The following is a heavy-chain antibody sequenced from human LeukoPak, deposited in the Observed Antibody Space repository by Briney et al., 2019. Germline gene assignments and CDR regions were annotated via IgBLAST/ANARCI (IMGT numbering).Heavy chain of an antibody. CDR3: AKAEEEYYDSSGYSDY. CDR2: ISYDGSNK. V-gene: IGHV3-30*18. D-gene: IGHD3-22*01. J-gene: IGHJ4*02. CDR1: GFTFSSYG. Sequence: GRSLRLSCAASGFTFSSYGMHWVRQAPGKGLEWVAVISYDGSNKYYADSVKGRFTISRDNSKNTLYLQMNSLRAEDTAVYYRAKAEEEYYDSSGYSDYWGQGTLVTVSS.